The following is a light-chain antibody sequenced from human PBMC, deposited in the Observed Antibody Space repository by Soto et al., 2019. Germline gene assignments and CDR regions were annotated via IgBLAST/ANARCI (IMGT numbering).Light chain of an antibody. CDR3: YSYAGRNIWV. J-gene: IGLJ3*02. Sequence: QSVLAQPPSASGSPGQSVTLSCTGSGSDIGAYNFVSWYQQHPGKAPKLMIFGVTERPSGVPDRLSGSKSGNTASLTVSGLQADDEAVYYCYSYAGRNIWVFGGGTKVTVL. V-gene: IGLV2-8*01. CDR2: GVT. CDR1: GSDIGAYNF.